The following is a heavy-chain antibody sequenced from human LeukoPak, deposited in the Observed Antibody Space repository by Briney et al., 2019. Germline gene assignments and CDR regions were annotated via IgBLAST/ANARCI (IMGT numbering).Heavy chain of an antibody. CDR3: ARTLYIAAVPGGFDY. D-gene: IGHD6-13*01. J-gene: IGHJ4*02. Sequence: ASEKVSCKASGYTFTRYYMHWVRQAPGQGLEWMGWINPNSGGTNYAQKFQGRVTMTRDTSISTVYMELSRLRSGDTALYYCARTLYIAAVPGGFDYWGQGTLITVSS. V-gene: IGHV1-2*02. CDR1: GYTFTRYY. CDR2: INPNSGGT.